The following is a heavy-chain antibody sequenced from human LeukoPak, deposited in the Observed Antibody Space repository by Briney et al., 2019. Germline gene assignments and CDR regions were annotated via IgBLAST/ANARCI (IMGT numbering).Heavy chain of an antibody. CDR2: ISSSSSYI. Sequence: GSLRLSCAASGFTFSTYAMTWVRRAPGKGLEWVSSISSSSSYIYYADSVKGRFTISRDNAKNSLYLQMNSLRAEDTAVYYCAREDDWNYEDFWGQGTLVTVSS. CDR1: GFTFSTYA. J-gene: IGHJ4*02. CDR3: AREDDWNYEDF. V-gene: IGHV3-21*01. D-gene: IGHD1-7*01.